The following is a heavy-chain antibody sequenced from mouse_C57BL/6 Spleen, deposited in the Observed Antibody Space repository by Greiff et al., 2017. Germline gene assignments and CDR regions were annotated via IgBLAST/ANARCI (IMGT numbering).Heavy chain of an antibody. D-gene: IGHD2-10*02. V-gene: IGHV1-82*01. CDR2: IYPGDGDT. CDR1: GYAFSSSW. J-gene: IGHJ4*01. CDR3: AAEGYDYDGMDY. Sequence: VQLQQSGPELVKPGASVKISCKASGYAFSSSWMNWVKQRPGKGLEWIGRIYPGDGDTNYNGKFKGKATLTADKSSSTAYMQLSSLTSEDSAVYVCAAEGYDYDGMDYWGQGTSVTVSS.